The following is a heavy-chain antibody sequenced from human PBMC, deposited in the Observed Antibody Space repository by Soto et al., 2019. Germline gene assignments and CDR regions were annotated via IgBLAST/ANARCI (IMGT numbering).Heavy chain of an antibody. Sequence: ASVKVSCKASGYTSADFGISWVRQAPGQGLEWMGWVSGNNGASNPAPKVQGRITMTLDTSTGVSYMALRSLRSDDTAIYYCVRDQKYFRVNGNWFDSWGQGTLVTV. D-gene: IGHD2-2*01. J-gene: IGHJ5*01. V-gene: IGHV1-18*04. CDR3: VRDQKYFRVNGNWFDS. CDR1: GYTSADFG. CDR2: VSGNNGAS.